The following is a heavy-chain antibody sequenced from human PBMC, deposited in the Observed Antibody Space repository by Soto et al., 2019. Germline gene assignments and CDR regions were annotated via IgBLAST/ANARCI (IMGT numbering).Heavy chain of an antibody. J-gene: IGHJ4*02. CDR2: VSGGGGRT. CDR3: AKIAEAVAGTVYGY. D-gene: IGHD6-19*01. Sequence: PGGSLRLSCVASGFPFSSNAMGWVRQAPGRGLEWISGVSGGGGRTYYADSVKGRFTISRGNSKDTLYLQMSSLRAEDTAKYYCAKIAEAVAGTVYGYWGQGTLVTVSS. CDR1: GFPFSSNA. V-gene: IGHV3-23*01.